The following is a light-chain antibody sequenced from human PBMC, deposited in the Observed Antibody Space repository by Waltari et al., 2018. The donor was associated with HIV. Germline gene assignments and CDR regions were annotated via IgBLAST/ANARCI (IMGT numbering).Light chain of an antibody. CDR2: AAS. CDR1: YSISSY. J-gene: IGKJ4*01. CDR3: QESYIIPPT. V-gene: IGKV1-39*01. Sequence: IHMTQAPSSLSAAVEDRVTITCLASYSISSYLNWYQQKPGKAPKLLIYAASSWQSGVPARFSGSGSGTDFTLTISSLQPEDVATYYCQESYIIPPTFGGGTKVEIK.